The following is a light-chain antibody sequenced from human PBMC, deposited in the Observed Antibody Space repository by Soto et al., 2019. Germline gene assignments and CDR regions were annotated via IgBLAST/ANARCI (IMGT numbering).Light chain of an antibody. Sequence: SYELTQPPSVSVAPGQTARITCGGNNIGSKSVHWYQQKPGQAPVLAVDDDSDRPSGIPGRFSGSNSGNTATLTISRVEAGDEADYFCHVWDSSSENVFGTGTKLTVL. J-gene: IGLJ1*01. CDR2: DDS. V-gene: IGLV3-21*02. CDR3: HVWDSSSENV. CDR1: NIGSKS.